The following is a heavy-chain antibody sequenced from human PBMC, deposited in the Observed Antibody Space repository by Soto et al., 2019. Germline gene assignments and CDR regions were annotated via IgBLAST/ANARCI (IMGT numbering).Heavy chain of an antibody. V-gene: IGHV4-59*08. CDR2: IHYSGST. CDR1: GGSINNYY. J-gene: IGHJ4*02. CDR3: ARLPGCSGGSCYSGDY. D-gene: IGHD2-15*01. Sequence: QVQLQESGPGLVKPSETLSLTCTVSGGSINNYYWGWIRQPPGKGLEWIGYIHYSGSTNYNPSLKSRVTISVDTSKNQFSLKLSSVTAADTAVYFCARLPGCSGGSCYSGDYWGQGTLVTVSS.